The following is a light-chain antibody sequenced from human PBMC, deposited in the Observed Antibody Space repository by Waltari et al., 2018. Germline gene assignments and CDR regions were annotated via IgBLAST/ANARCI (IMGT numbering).Light chain of an antibody. Sequence: QSALTQPASVSGSPGQSITISCTGTSHDVGSYHLVSWYQRPPGKAPELLIYEGSKRPSGVSNRFSGSKSGNTASLTISGLQAEDEADYFCCSYASGSTRIFGGGTKLTVL. V-gene: IGLV2-23*01. CDR3: CSYASGSTRI. J-gene: IGLJ2*01. CDR1: SHDVGSYHL. CDR2: EGS.